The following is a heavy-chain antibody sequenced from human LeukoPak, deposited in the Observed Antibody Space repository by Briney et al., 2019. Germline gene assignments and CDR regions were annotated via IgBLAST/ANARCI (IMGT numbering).Heavy chain of an antibody. V-gene: IGHV4-59*08. CDR1: GGSISVDY. D-gene: IGHD1-26*01. CDR2: IYYSGST. Sequence: SETLSLTWTVAGGSISVDYVGSVRQSPGKGLEWIGYIYYSGSTNYNPSLTSRVTISVDTSKNQVYLQLSSVTAADTAVYYCATHVGKDRAFDIWGLGTVVTVSS. J-gene: IGHJ3*02. CDR3: ATHVGKDRAFDI.